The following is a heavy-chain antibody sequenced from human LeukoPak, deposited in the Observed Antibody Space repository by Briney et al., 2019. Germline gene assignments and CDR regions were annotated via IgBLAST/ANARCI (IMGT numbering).Heavy chain of an antibody. Sequence: GASVKVSCKASGYTFTSYYMHWVRQAPGQGLEWMGIINPSGDFRSYAQKFQGRVTVTRDMSTRTVYMELSDLRPEDTALYYCARDYSGQWEQLTGWWIDPWGQGTLVIVSS. CDR2: INPSGDFR. J-gene: IGHJ5*02. D-gene: IGHD1-26*01. V-gene: IGHV1-46*01. CDR1: GYTFTSYY. CDR3: ARDYSGQWEQLTGWWIDP.